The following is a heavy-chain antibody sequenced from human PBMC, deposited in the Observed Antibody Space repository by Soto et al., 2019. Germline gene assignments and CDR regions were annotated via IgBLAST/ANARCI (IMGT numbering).Heavy chain of an antibody. J-gene: IGHJ6*02. CDR1: GFTFSSYS. V-gene: IGHV3-21*01. D-gene: IGHD2-15*01. CDR3: ARDVLKDSPPRYYGMDV. Sequence: PGGSLRLSCAASGFTFSSYSMNWVRQAPGKGLEWVSSISSSSSYIYYADSVKGRFTISRDNAKNSLYLQMNSLRAEDTAVYYCARDVLKDSPPRYYGMDVWGQGTTVTVSS. CDR2: ISSSSSYI.